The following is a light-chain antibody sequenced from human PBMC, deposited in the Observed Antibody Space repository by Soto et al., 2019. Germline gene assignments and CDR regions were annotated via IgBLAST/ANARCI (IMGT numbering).Light chain of an antibody. CDR1: QGISNY. V-gene: IGKV1-9*01. Sequence: DIQLTQSPSFLSASVGDGITISCRASQGISNYLAWYQQKPGKAPKLLIHTASTLQSGVPSRFSGSGAGTEFTLTISSLQPEDFATYYCQHRHSYPITFGQGTRLEIK. CDR3: QHRHSYPIT. CDR2: TAS. J-gene: IGKJ5*01.